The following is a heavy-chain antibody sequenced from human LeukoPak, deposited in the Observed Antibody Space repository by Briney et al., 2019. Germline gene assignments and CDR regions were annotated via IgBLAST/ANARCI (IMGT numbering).Heavy chain of an antibody. D-gene: IGHD4-23*01. CDR2: INHSGST. Sequence: PSETLSLTCAVYSGSFSGYYWSWIRQPPGKGLEWIGEINHSGSTNYNPSLKSRVTISVDTSKNQFSLKLSSVTAADTAVYYCARGRFVVTPWRGVFDYWGQGTLVTVSS. V-gene: IGHV4-34*01. CDR3: ARGRFVVTPWRGVFDY. J-gene: IGHJ4*02. CDR1: SGSFSGYY.